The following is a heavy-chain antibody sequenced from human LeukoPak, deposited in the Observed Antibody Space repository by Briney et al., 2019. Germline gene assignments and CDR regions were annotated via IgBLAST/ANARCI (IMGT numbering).Heavy chain of an antibody. Sequence: PSETLSLTCAVSGYSISSGYYWGWIRQPPGKGLEWIGSIYHSGSTYYNPSLKSRVTISVDTSKNQFTLKLSSVTAADTAVYYCARQITGYYYYNMDVWGKGTTVTVSS. CDR1: GYSISSGYY. V-gene: IGHV4-38-2*01. D-gene: IGHD3-16*01. J-gene: IGHJ6*03. CDR2: IYHSGST. CDR3: ARQITGYYYYNMDV.